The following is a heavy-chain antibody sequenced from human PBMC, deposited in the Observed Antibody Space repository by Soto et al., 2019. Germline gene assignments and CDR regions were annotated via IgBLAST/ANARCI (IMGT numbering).Heavy chain of an antibody. CDR3: AKLGGSTYYYDSSGPIPY. Sequence: GGSLRLSCAASGFTFSSYGMHWVRQAPGKGLEWVAVISYDGNNKYYADSVKGRFTISRDNSKNTLYLQMNSLRAEDTAVYYCAKLGGSTYYYDSSGPIPYWGQGTLVTVSS. D-gene: IGHD3-22*01. J-gene: IGHJ4*02. CDR1: GFTFSSYG. CDR2: ISYDGNNK. V-gene: IGHV3-30*18.